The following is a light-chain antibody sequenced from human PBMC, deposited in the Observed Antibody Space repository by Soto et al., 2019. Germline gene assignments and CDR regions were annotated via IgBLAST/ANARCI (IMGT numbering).Light chain of an antibody. CDR2: GAS. CDR3: QQYNNWPPTT. Sequence: EIVLTQSPATLSDSPGARPTLFCXXSQSVGSFLAWYQQKPGQAPRLLIYGASTRATGIPARFSGSGSGTEFTLTISSLQSEDFAVYYCQQYNNWPPTTFGQGTKVDIK. J-gene: IGKJ1*01. V-gene: IGKV3-15*01. CDR1: QSVGSF.